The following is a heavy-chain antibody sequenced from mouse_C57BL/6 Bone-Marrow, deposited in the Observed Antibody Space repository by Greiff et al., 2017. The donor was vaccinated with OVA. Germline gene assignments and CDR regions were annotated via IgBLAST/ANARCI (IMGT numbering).Heavy chain of an antibody. CDR3: ARNGNYVDYYAMDY. CDR1: GYTFTSYW. CDR2: INPSNGGT. J-gene: IGHJ4*01. Sequence: VQLQQPGPELVKPGASVKLSCKASGYTFTSYWMHWVKPRPGQGLEWIGNINPSNGGTNYNEKFKSKATLTVDKSSSTAYMQLSSLTSEDSAVYYCARNGNYVDYYAMDYWGQGTSVTVSS. V-gene: IGHV1-53*01. D-gene: IGHD2-1*01.